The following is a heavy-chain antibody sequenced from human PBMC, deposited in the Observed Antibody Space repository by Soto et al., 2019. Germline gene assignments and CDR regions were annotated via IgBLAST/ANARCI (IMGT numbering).Heavy chain of an antibody. D-gene: IGHD5-12*01. CDR2: IKADGTEK. J-gene: IGHJ6*02. Sequence: VQLVESGGDLVQPGGSLRLSCVGSGFTFSSYWMGWVRQTPGKGLEWVATIKADGTEKYYVDSVKGRFTFSRDNAKTSVYLEMNSLRAEDTAVYYCVTAVRGYNANGDLWGQGTMVTVSS. CDR3: VTAVRGYNANGDL. CDR1: GFTFSSYW. V-gene: IGHV3-7*03.